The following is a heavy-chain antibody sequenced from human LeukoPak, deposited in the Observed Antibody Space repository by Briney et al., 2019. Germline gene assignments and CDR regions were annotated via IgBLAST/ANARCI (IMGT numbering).Heavy chain of an antibody. CDR1: GFTFDDYA. CDR3: AKVPLRSGSYYGGYYYYYMDV. V-gene: IGHV3-9*01. J-gene: IGHJ6*03. CDR2: ISWNSGSI. Sequence: PGRSLRLSCAASGFTFDDYAMRWVRQAPGKGLEWVSGISWNSGSIGYADSVKGRFTISRDNAKNSLYLQMNSLRAEDTALYYCAKVPLRSGSYYGGYYYYYMDVWGKGTTVTVSS. D-gene: IGHD1-26*01.